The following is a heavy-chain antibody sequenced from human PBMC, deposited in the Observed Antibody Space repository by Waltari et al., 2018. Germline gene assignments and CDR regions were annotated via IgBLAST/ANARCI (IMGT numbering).Heavy chain of an antibody. V-gene: IGHV1-18*01. CDR2: ISAYNGNT. D-gene: IGHD6-6*01. J-gene: IGHJ6*02. CDR1: GYTFSSYG. CDR3: ARDQTLVYYGMDV. Sequence: QVQLVQSGAEVKKPGASVKVSCKASGYTFSSYGISWVRQAPGQGLEWMGWISAYNGNTKYAQNLQGRVTMTRDTSTSTVYMELSSLRSEDTAVYYCARDQTLVYYGMDVWGQGTTVTVSS.